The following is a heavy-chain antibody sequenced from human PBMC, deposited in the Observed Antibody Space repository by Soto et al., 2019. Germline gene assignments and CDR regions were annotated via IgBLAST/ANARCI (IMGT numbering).Heavy chain of an antibody. V-gene: IGHV3-23*01. J-gene: IGHJ4*02. CDR3: AKEGPERRTNFDC. D-gene: IGHD1-1*01. Sequence: GGSLRLSCAASGFIFSSCAISWVRLAPGKGLEWVSGIDGSGIGAYYADSVKGRFTISRDNSKNTLYLQMNSLRAEDTAVYYCAKEGPERRTNFDCRGPGTLVTVSS. CDR2: IDGSGIGA. CDR1: GFIFSSCA.